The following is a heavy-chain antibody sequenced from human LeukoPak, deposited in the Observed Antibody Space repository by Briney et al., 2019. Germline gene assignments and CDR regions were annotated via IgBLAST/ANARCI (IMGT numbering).Heavy chain of an antibody. CDR3: ARESNGQWLVSYYYYGMDV. D-gene: IGHD6-19*01. Sequence: GRSLRLSCAASGFTFSNYGMHWVRQAPGKGLEWVAQISSHERNIYYADSVKGRFTISRDNAKNTLYLQMNSLRAEDTAVYYCARESNGQWLVSYYYYGMDVWGQGTTVTVSS. V-gene: IGHV3-30*03. CDR2: ISSHERNI. CDR1: GFTFSNYG. J-gene: IGHJ6*02.